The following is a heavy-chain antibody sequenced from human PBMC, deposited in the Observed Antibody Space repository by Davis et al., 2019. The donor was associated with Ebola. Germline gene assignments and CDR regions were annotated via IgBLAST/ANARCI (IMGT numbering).Heavy chain of an antibody. CDR1: GGSSSGYY. Sequence: SETLSLTCAVYGGSSSGYYLSWIRQPPGKGLEWIGEINHSGRTNYNPSLKSRVTISVDTSKNQFSLKLSSVTAADTAVYYCARARGVTTIDYYYGMDVWGQGTTVTVSS. D-gene: IGHD4-11*01. CDR2: INHSGRT. J-gene: IGHJ6*02. V-gene: IGHV4-34*01. CDR3: ARARGVTTIDYYYGMDV.